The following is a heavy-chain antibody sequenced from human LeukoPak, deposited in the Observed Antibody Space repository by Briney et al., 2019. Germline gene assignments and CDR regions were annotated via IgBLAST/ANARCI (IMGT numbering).Heavy chain of an antibody. CDR1: GYTFTGYY. D-gene: IGHD3-22*01. Sequence: ASVKVSCKASGYTFTGYYMHWVRQAPGQGLERMGWINPNSGGTNYAQKFQGRVTMTRDTSISTAYMELSRLRSDDTAVYYCARVPNYDSSGYYPFDYWGQGTLVTVSS. V-gene: IGHV1-2*02. J-gene: IGHJ4*02. CDR3: ARVPNYDSSGYYPFDY. CDR2: INPNSGGT.